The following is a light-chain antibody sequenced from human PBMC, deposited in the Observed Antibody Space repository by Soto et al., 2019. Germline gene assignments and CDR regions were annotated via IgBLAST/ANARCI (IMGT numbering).Light chain of an antibody. CDR1: ESVSSY. J-gene: IGKJ4*01. CDR3: QQRSGWPST. V-gene: IGKV3-11*01. Sequence: EIVLTQSPATLSLSPGERATLSCRASESVSSYLVWYQQKPGQVPRLLIYDASNRATGIPARFGGSGSGTDFTLTISGLEPEDSAVYYCQQRSGWPSTFGGGTKVEIK. CDR2: DAS.